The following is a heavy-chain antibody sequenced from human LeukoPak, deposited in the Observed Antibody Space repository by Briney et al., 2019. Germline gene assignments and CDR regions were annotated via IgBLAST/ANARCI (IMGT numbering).Heavy chain of an antibody. Sequence: GGSLRLSCAAPGFTFSSYAMSWVRQAPGKGLEWVSAISGSGGSTYYAYSVKGRFTISRDNSKNTLYLQMNSLRAEDTAVYYCAKSSRGYSYGYGGAFDIWGQGTMVTVSS. J-gene: IGHJ3*02. CDR2: ISGSGGST. CDR3: AKSSRGYSYGYGGAFDI. CDR1: GFTFSSYA. V-gene: IGHV3-23*01. D-gene: IGHD5-18*01.